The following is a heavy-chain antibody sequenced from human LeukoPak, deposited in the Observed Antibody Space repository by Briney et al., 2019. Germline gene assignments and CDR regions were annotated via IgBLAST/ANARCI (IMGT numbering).Heavy chain of an antibody. Sequence: PSETLSLTCAVYGGSFSGYYWSWIRQPPGKGLEWIGEINHSGSTNYNPYLKSRVTISVDTSKNQFSLKLSSVTAADTAVYYCARVRRWLQPNHIFDYWGQGTMATLSS. CDR3: ARVRRWLQPNHIFDY. CDR1: GGSFSGYY. CDR2: INHSGST. J-gene: IGHJ4*02. V-gene: IGHV4-34*01. D-gene: IGHD5-24*01.